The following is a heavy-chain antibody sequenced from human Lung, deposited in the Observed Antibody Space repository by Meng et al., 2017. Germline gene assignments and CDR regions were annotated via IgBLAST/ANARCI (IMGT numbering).Heavy chain of an antibody. D-gene: IGHD3-10*01. J-gene: IGHJ2*01. V-gene: IGHV7-4-1*02. CDR2: INTNTGNP. Sequence: VHVVQLGVELEEPGASGKVSCKASGCTCTSYAMNWVRQAPGQGLEWMGWINTNTGNPTYAQGFTGRFVFSLDTSVSTAYLQISSLKAEDTAVYYCASGWFGELFGYFDLWGRGTLVTVSS. CDR1: GCTCTSYA. CDR3: ASGWFGELFGYFDL.